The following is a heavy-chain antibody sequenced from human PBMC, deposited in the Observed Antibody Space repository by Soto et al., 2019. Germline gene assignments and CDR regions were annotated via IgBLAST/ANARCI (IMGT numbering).Heavy chain of an antibody. D-gene: IGHD6-19*01. V-gene: IGHV4-4*07. CDR1: GASISSYF. CDR3: AREAGPDRWFDP. CDR2: ISTSGTT. Sequence: SETLSLTCTVSGASISSYFWTWIRQPAGKGLDWIGRISTSGTTNYNPSLKSRVTMSVDTSKNHFSLNLSSATAADTAVYYCAREAGPDRWFDPWGQGTLVTSPQ. J-gene: IGHJ5*02.